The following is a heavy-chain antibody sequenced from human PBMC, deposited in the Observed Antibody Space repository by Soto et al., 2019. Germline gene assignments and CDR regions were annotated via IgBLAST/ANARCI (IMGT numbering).Heavy chain of an antibody. CDR3: TRAAWFPYLSFY. J-gene: IGHJ4*02. Sequence: PGGSLRLSCAASGFTFSRFELHWVRQAPGKWLEWISYISSSGSTAYYASSVEGRFTISRDNANNSVYLQMDSLRAEDTALYYCTRAAWFPYLSFYWGQGXLVTVSS. D-gene: IGHD3-10*01. V-gene: IGHV3-48*03. CDR1: GFTFSRFE. CDR2: ISSSGSTA.